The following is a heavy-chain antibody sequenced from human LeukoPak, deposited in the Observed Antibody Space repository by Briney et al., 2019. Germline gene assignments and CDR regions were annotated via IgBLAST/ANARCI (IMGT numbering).Heavy chain of an antibody. CDR3: ARDSGYSYGYVNYYMDV. Sequence: ASVKVSCKASGYTFTSYYMHWVRQAPGQGLEWMGIINPSGGSTSYAQKFQGRVTMTRDMSTSTVYMELSSLRSEDTAVYYCARDSGYSYGYVNYYMDVWGKGTTVTVSS. J-gene: IGHJ6*03. CDR2: INPSGGST. CDR1: GYTFTSYY. D-gene: IGHD5-18*01. V-gene: IGHV1-46*01.